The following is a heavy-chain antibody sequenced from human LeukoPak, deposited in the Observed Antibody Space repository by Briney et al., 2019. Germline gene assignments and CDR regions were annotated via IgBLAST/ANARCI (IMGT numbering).Heavy chain of an antibody. D-gene: IGHD6-13*01. V-gene: IGHV3-74*01. CDR2: INSDGSST. Sequence: QPGGSPRLSCAASGFTFSSYWMHWVRQAPGKGLVWVSRINSDGSSTSYADSVKGRFTISRDNAKNTLYLQMNSLRAEDTAVYYCARGVDHSSSWYRADGWFDPWGQGTLVTVSS. CDR1: GFTFSSYW. J-gene: IGHJ5*02. CDR3: ARGVDHSSSWYRADGWFDP.